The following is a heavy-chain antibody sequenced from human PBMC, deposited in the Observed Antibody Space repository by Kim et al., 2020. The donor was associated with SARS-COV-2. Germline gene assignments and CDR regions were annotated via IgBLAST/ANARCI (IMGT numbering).Heavy chain of an antibody. CDR3: ARDLSGYYGMDV. D-gene: IGHD3-10*01. CDR2: K. J-gene: IGHJ6*02. V-gene: IGHV3-33*01. Sequence: KYYSDSVKGRFTIYRDNSKTTLYLQMNRLRDEDTAVYYCARDLSGYYGMDVWGQGTTVTVSS.